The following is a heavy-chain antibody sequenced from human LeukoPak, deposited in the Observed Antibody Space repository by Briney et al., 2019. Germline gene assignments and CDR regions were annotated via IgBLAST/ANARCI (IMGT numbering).Heavy chain of an antibody. CDR2: ISYDGSNK. CDR3: ARARDSWGIAAAGPFDY. CDR1: GFTFSSYA. V-gene: IGHV3-30-3*01. Sequence: LPGGSLRLSCAASGFTFSSYAMHWVRQAPGKGLEWVAVISYDGSNKYYADSVKGRFTISRDNSKNTLYLQMNSLRAEDTAVYYCARARDSWGIAAAGPFDYWGQGTLVTVSS. D-gene: IGHD6-13*01. J-gene: IGHJ4*02.